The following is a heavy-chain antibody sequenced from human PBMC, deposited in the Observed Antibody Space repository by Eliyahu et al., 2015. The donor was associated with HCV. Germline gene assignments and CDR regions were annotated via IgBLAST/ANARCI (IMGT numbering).Heavy chain of an antibody. Sequence: QVQLVESGGGLVKPGGSLRXSCAASGFSFXDHYMNWVRQAPGKGPEWIAYISSGSTYTNYSDSVKGRFTISRDNLRDLLFLEMTSLRVDDTAVYFCVRDRFSPEGSHYYWYFDLWGRGTRVNVSS. D-gene: IGHD2/OR15-2a*01. CDR1: GFSFXDHY. V-gene: IGHV3-11*06. J-gene: IGHJ2*01. CDR3: VRDRFSPEGSHYYWYFDL. CDR2: ISSGSTYT.